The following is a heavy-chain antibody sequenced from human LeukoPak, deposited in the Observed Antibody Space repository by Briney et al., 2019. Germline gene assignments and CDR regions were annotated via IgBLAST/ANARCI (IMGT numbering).Heavy chain of an antibody. CDR3: AKEGY. J-gene: IGHJ4*02. Sequence: GRSLRLSCAASGFTFDDYAMHWVRQAPGKGLEWVSGISWNSGSIGYADSVRGRFTISRDNAKNSLYLQMSSLRAEDTALYYCAKEGYWGQGTLVTVSS. CDR1: GFTFDDYA. V-gene: IGHV3-9*01. CDR2: ISWNSGSI.